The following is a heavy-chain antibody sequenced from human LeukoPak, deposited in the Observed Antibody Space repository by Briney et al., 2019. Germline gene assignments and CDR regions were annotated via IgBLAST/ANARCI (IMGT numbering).Heavy chain of an antibody. Sequence: HTGGSLRLSCAASGFTFSSYAMSWVRQAPGKGLEWVSAISGSGGSTYYADSVKGRFTISRDNSKNTLYLQMNSLRAEDTAVYYCAKDFLPGPVAGDYWGQGTLVTVSS. J-gene: IGHJ4*02. CDR1: GFTFSSYA. V-gene: IGHV3-23*01. D-gene: IGHD6-19*01. CDR2: ISGSGGST. CDR3: AKDFLPGPVAGDY.